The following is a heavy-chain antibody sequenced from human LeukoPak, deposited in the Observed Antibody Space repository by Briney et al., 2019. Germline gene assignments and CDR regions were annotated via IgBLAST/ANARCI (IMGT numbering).Heavy chain of an antibody. Sequence: GGSLRLSCAASGFTFSIYGMHWVRQAPGKGLEWVAFIRYDGSNKYYADSVKGRFTISRDNSKNTLYLQMNSLRAEDTAVYYCAKDVGFYYYYGMDVWGQGTTVTVSS. D-gene: IGHD3-10*01. CDR1: GFTFSIYG. CDR2: IRYDGSNK. J-gene: IGHJ6*02. V-gene: IGHV3-30*02. CDR3: AKDVGFYYYYGMDV.